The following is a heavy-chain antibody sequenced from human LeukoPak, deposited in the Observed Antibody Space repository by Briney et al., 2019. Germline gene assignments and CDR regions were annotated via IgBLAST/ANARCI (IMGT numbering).Heavy chain of an antibody. Sequence: PGGSLRLSCAASGSTFNSYAMSWVRQAPGKGLEWVSAISGSGGSTYYADSVKGRFTISRDNSKNTLNLQMNSLRAEDTAVYYCAKIGSPFDHWGQGTLVTVSS. CDR2: ISGSGGST. V-gene: IGHV3-23*01. CDR1: GSTFNSYA. CDR3: AKIGSPFDH. J-gene: IGHJ4*02. D-gene: IGHD1-26*01.